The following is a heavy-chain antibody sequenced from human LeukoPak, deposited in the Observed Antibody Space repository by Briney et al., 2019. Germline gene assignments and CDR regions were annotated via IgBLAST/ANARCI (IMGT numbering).Heavy chain of an antibody. J-gene: IGHJ4*02. V-gene: IGHV3-30*04. Sequence: GGSLRLSCAAAGFTFSSYAMHWVRQAPGKGLERVAIISYDGSNQYYADSVKGRFTISRDNSKNTLYLQMNSLRVEDMAVYYCARVQGGSSSGFDYWGQGNLVTVSS. CDR3: ARVQGGSSSGFDY. D-gene: IGHD6-6*01. CDR1: GFTFSSYA. CDR2: ISYDGSNQ.